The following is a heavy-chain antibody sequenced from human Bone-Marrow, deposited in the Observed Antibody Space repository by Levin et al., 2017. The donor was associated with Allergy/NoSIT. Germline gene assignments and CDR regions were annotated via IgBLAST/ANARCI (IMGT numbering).Heavy chain of an antibody. CDR3: AREPNAFDI. V-gene: IGHV4-61*01. J-gene: IGHJ3*02. CDR1: GGSVSSGSYY. CDR2: NYYSGST. Sequence: SQTLSLTCTVSGGSVSSGSYYWSWIRQPPGKGLEWIGYNYYSGSTNYNPSLKSRVTISLDTSKNQFSLKLSSVTAADTAVYYCAREPNAFDIWGQGKMVTVSS.